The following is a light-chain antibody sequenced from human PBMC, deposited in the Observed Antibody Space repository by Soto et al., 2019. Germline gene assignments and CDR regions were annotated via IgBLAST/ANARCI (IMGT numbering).Light chain of an antibody. J-gene: IGKJ5*01. V-gene: IGKV3-11*01. CDR3: QQRSNWPPIT. Sequence: EIVLTQSPATLSLSPGERATLSCRASQSVSSYLAWYQQKPGQAPSLLIYDASNRATGIPARFSGSGSGTAFTLTISSLEAEDFAVYYCQQRSNWPPITFGQGTRLEIK. CDR1: QSVSSY. CDR2: DAS.